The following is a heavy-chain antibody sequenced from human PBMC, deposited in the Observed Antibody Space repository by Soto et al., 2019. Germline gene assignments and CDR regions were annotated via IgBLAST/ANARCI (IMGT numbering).Heavy chain of an antibody. CDR2: IYYSGST. CDR3: ARDRGGDYVPISPYGMDV. D-gene: IGHD4-17*01. CDR1: GGSISSYY. J-gene: IGHJ6*02. Sequence: QVQLQESGPGLVKPSETLSLTCTVSGGSISSYYWSWIRQPPGKGLEWIGYIYYSGSTNYNPSLKSRVTISVDTSKNQFSLKLSSVTAADTAVYYCARDRGGDYVPISPYGMDVWGQGTTVTVSS. V-gene: IGHV4-59*01.